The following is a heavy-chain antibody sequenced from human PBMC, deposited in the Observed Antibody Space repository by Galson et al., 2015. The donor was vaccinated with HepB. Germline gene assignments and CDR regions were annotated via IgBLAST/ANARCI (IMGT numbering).Heavy chain of an antibody. CDR1: GFTLTNYW. D-gene: IGHD6-19*01. CDR3: ARVFTVAGTDY. V-gene: IGHV3-7*03. Sequence: SLRLSCAVSGFTLTNYWMSWVRQAPGKGLEWVANIKQDGSEKYYVDSVKGRFTISRDNAKNSLYLQMNSLRAEDTAVYYCARVFTVAGTDYWGQGTLVTVSS. CDR2: IKQDGSEK. J-gene: IGHJ4*02.